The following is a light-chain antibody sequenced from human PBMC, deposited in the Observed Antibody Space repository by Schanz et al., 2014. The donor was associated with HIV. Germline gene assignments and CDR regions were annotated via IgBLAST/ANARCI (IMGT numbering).Light chain of an antibody. CDR3: SSYAGSTAV. V-gene: IGLV2-14*02. CDR1: SSDVGNYNL. J-gene: IGLJ2*01. CDR2: KVS. Sequence: QSALTQPASVSGSPGQSITISCTGTSSDVGNYNLVSWFQQHPDKVPKLMIYKVSQRPSGVSSRFSGSKSGNTASLTVSGLQAEDEADYYCSSYAGSTAVFGGGTKLTVL.